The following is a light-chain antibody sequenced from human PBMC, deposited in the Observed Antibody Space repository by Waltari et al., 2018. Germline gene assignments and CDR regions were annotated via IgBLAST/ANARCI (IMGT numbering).Light chain of an antibody. CDR1: QSVGKY. CDR3: QKYVSLPAT. V-gene: IGKV3-20*01. Sequence: EIVLTQSPGTLSLSPGERATLSCRASQSVGKYLAWYQQKPGQAPRLLIYDASTRATGIPDRFSGSGSGTDFSLTISRLEPEDVAVYYCQKYVSLPATFGQGTNVEIK. J-gene: IGKJ1*01. CDR2: DAS.